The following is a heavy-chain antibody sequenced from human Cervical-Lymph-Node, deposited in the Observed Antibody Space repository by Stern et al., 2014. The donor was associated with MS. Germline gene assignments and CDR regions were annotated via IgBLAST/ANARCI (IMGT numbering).Heavy chain of an antibody. J-gene: IGHJ6*02. V-gene: IGHV1-2*04. CDR1: GYTFTADY. CDR2: INPNSGGT. CDR3: ARAGSSDSYGLDV. Sequence: VQLVESGAEVKKPGASVKGSCKASGYTFTADYMHWVRQAPGHGIEWMGWINPNSGGTNYAQKFQGWVTMTRDTSITTAYMELSRLRSDDTAVYYCARAGSSDSYGLDVWGQGTTVTVSS. D-gene: IGHD6-6*01.